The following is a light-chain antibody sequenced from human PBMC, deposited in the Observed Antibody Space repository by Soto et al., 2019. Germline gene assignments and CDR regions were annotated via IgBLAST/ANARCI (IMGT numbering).Light chain of an antibody. V-gene: IGLV1-40*01. Sequence: QSVLTQPPSVSGAPGQRVTISFTGSSSNIGAGYVHWYQQLPGTAPKLLISGNSNRPSGVPDRFSGSKSGTSASLAITGLQAEDEADYYCQSYDSSLSGSVFGGGTKLTVL. CDR1: SSNIGAGY. J-gene: IGLJ3*02. CDR2: GNS. CDR3: QSYDSSLSGSV.